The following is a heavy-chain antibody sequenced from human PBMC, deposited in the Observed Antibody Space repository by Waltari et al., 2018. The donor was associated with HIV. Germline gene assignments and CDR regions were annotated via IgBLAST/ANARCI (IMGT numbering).Heavy chain of an antibody. CDR3: ARFFLGRPELDFDY. D-gene: IGHD1-7*01. Sequence: EVQLVQSGGGLVQPGGSLTVACAASGFSFNTYWMSWIRQAQGKGREWVANIKGDGSEKYYVDSLEGRFTISRDNAENSVYLQMNSLGAEDTAVYYCARFFLGRPELDFDYWGQGTLVTVSS. CDR1: GFSFNTYW. J-gene: IGHJ4*02. V-gene: IGHV3-7*01. CDR2: IKGDGSEK.